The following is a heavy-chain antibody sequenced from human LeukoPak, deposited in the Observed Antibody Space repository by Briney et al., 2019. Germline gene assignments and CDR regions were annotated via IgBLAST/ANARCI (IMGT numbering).Heavy chain of an antibody. CDR1: GFTFSTYA. Sequence: PGGSLRLSCAASGFTFSTYAMHWVRQAPGKGLEWVASILNDGTNKNHVDSVKGRFTISRDNSKNTLFLQMNSLRAEDMALYYCARGSGWFLYWGQGTLVTVSS. CDR3: ARGSGWFLY. J-gene: IGHJ4*02. CDR2: ILNDGTNK. V-gene: IGHV3-30*02. D-gene: IGHD6-19*01.